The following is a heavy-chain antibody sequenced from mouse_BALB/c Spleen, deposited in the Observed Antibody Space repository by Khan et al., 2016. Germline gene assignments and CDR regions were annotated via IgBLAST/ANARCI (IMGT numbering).Heavy chain of an antibody. CDR2: INPSTGYT. CDR1: GYTFTSYW. CDR3: AYRYDAMDY. V-gene: IGHV1-7*01. D-gene: IGHD2-14*01. J-gene: IGHJ4*01. Sequence: QVQLPQSGAELAKPGASVKMSCKASGYTFTSYWMHWVKQRPGQGLEWIGYINPSTGYTEYNQKFKDKATLTADKSSSTAYMQLSSLTSEDSAVYYCAYRYDAMDYWGQGTSVTVSS.